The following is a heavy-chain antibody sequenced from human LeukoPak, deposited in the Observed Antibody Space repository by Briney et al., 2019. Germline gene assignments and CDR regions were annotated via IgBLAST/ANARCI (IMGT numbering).Heavy chain of an antibody. Sequence: PGGSLRLSCAASGFAFGHYTMHWVRQAPGKGLEWVSLISWDGGNTYYADSVKGRFTISRDNNKNSLYLQMNSLRAEDTAVYYCARGYYGDPSQVYYFDYWGQGTLVTVSS. V-gene: IGHV3-43*01. CDR1: GFAFGHYT. D-gene: IGHD4-17*01. CDR2: ISWDGGNT. CDR3: ARGYYGDPSQVYYFDY. J-gene: IGHJ4*02.